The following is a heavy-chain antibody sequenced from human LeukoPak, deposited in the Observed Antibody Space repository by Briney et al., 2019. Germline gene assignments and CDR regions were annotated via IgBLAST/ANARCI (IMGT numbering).Heavy chain of an antibody. D-gene: IGHD3-3*01. CDR2: ISGSGGST. V-gene: IGHV3-23*01. Sequence: PGGSLRLSCAASGLTFSSYAMSWVRQAPGKGLEWVSAISGSGGSTYYADSVKGRFTISRDNSKNTLYLQMNSLRAEDTAVYYCAKVYGFWSGYSAFDIWGQGTMVTVSS. CDR1: GLTFSSYA. CDR3: AKVYGFWSGYSAFDI. J-gene: IGHJ3*02.